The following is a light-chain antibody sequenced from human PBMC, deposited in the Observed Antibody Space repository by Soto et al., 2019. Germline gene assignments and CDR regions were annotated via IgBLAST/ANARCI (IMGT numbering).Light chain of an antibody. CDR2: SAS. CDR3: QRLNDYPLT. J-gene: IGKJ4*01. CDR1: QGVRSY. Sequence: DIQLTQSPSFVSASVGDRVTITCRASQGVRSYLAWYQQRPGKAPNLLIYSASILQSGVPSRFSGSGSGTEFSLTISSLQPEDFATYYCQRLNDYPLTFGGGTKVDIK. V-gene: IGKV1-9*01.